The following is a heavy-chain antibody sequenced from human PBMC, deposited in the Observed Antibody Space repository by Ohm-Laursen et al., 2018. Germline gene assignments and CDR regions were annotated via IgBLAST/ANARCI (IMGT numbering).Heavy chain of an antibody. CDR1: GFTFSTYA. J-gene: IGHJ4*02. V-gene: IGHV3-48*03. CDR3: ARDPLEG. CDR2: ISNSGGVV. Sequence: SLRLSCAASGFTFSTYAMSWVRQAPGKGLECISYISNSGGVVYYADSVKGRFTISRDNAKNSLYLQMNSLRAEDTAVYYCARDPLEGWGQGTLVTVSS.